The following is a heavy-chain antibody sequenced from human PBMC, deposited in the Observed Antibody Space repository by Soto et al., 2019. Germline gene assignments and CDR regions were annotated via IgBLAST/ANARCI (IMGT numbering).Heavy chain of an antibody. CDR3: ARQRSPEGWFDP. CDR1: TTSFNTYG. D-gene: IGHD3-10*01. J-gene: IGHJ5*02. Sequence: EVEMLESGGGLVQPGGSLRLSCAASTTSFNTYGVTWVRQAPGKGLEWVSTVTVTGGSTYYADSVKGRFTISRGRSNYTVSLLLNSLRVEDTAIYYCARQRSPEGWFDPWCQGTLVTVSS. V-gene: IGHV3-23*01. CDR2: VTVTGGST.